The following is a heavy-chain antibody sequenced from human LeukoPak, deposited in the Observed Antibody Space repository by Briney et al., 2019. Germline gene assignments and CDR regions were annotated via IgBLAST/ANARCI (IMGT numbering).Heavy chain of an antibody. V-gene: IGHV3-48*03. J-gene: IGHJ5*02. Sequence: GGSLRLSCAASGFTFSSYEMNWVRQAPGKGLEWVSNISSSGSTIYYADSVKGRFTISRDNAKNSLYLQMNSLRAEDTAVYYCARDHYYDDGAWGQGTLVTVSS. D-gene: IGHD3-22*01. CDR1: GFTFSSYE. CDR2: ISSSGSTI. CDR3: ARDHYYDDGA.